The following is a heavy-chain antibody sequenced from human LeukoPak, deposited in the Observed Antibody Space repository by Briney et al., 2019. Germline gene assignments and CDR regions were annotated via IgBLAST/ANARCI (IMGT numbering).Heavy chain of an antibody. CDR3: VRDMGYYDKV. CDR2: INSDGDTT. Sequence: PRGSLRLSCAASGFTFTTSWMHWVRQAPGKGLLWVSRINSDGDTTNYADSVKGRFTISRDNAKNTLYLQMNSLRAEDTAVYYCVRDMGYYDKVWGQGTLVTVSS. CDR1: GFTFTTSW. D-gene: IGHD3-22*01. V-gene: IGHV3-74*01. J-gene: IGHJ4*02.